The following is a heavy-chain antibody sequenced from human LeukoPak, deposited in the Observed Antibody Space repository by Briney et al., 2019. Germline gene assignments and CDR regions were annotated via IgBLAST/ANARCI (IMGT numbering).Heavy chain of an antibody. CDR2: IIPIFGTA. Sequence: AVKVSCKGSGGTFISYAISWVGQAPGEGGEGMGGIIPIFGTANYAQKFQGRVTITTDESTRPAFMELSSLRSEDTAVYYCSRGREMATIFRYYFDYWGQGTLVTVSS. CDR1: GGTFISYA. J-gene: IGHJ4*02. D-gene: IGHD5-24*01. V-gene: IGHV1-69*05. CDR3: SRGREMATIFRYYFDY.